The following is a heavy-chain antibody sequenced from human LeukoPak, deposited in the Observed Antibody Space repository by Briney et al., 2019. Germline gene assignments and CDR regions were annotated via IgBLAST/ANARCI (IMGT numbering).Heavy chain of an antibody. J-gene: IGHJ4*02. V-gene: IGHV1-18*01. Sequence: GASVKVSCKASGYTFINYGISWGRQAPGQGLEWMAWISPYNGNTNYALKFQGRVTLTTDTSTSTGYMELRSLRSDDTAVYFCARDREVVAAKAYYFDYWGQGTLVTVSS. CDR1: GYTFINYG. CDR2: ISPYNGNT. CDR3: ARDREVVAAKAYYFDY. D-gene: IGHD2-15*01.